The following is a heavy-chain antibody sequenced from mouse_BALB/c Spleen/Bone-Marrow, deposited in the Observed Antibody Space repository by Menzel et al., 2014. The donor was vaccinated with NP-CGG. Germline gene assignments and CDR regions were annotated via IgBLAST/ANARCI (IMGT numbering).Heavy chain of an antibody. CDR3: ARDDYGRGY. CDR1: GFTFTDYY. Sequence: EVQGVESGGGLVQPGGSLRLSCAPSGFTFTDYYMSWVRQPPGKALEWLGFIRNKANGYTTEYSASVKGRFTISRDNSQSILYLQMNTLRAEDSATYYCARDDYGRGYWGQGTTLTVSS. J-gene: IGHJ2*01. V-gene: IGHV7-3*02. CDR2: IRNKANGYTT. D-gene: IGHD1-1*01.